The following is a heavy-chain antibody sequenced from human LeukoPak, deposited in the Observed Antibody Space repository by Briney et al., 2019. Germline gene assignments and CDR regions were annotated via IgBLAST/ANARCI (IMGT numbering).Heavy chain of an antibody. V-gene: IGHV1-18*01. CDR3: AREVRPSWDCSSTSCPRGDYFDY. Sequence: GASVKVSCKASGYTFTSYGISWVRQAPGQGLEWMGWISAYNGNTNYAQKLQGRVTMTTDTSTSTAYMELRSLRSDDTAVYYCAREVRPSWDCSSTSCPRGDYFDYWGQGTLVTVSS. J-gene: IGHJ4*02. CDR1: GYTFTSYG. CDR2: ISAYNGNT. D-gene: IGHD2-2*01.